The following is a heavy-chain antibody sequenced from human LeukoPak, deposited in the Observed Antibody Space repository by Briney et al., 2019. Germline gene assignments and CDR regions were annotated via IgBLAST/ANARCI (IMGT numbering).Heavy chain of an antibody. V-gene: IGHV4-4*02. CDR3: ARDWSNYDILTDSDSS. J-gene: IGHJ4*02. Sequence: ASETLSLTCAVSGGSISSSNWWTWVRQPPGKGLEWIGEISHSGSTNYNPSLKSRVTISVDKSKNQFSLKLNSVTAADTAVYYCARDWSNYDILTDSDSSWGQGTLVTVSS. CDR1: GGSISSSNW. D-gene: IGHD3-9*01. CDR2: ISHSGST.